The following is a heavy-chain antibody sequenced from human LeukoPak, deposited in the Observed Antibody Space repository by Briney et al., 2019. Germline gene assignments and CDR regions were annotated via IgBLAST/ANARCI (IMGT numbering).Heavy chain of an antibody. V-gene: IGHV4-59*08. Sequence: SETLSLTCTVSGGSISSYYWSWIRQPPGNGLEWVGYIYYTGTTHYNPSLKSRVTISLDTSKKQLSLKLSSVTAADTAVYYCARLPLRSHFDYWGQGTLVTVSS. CDR1: GGSISSYY. J-gene: IGHJ4*02. CDR3: ARLPLRSHFDY. CDR2: IYYTGTT.